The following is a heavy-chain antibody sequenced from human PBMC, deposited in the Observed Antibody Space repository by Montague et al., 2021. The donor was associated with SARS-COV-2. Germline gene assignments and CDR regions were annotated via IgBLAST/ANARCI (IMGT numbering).Heavy chain of an antibody. J-gene: IGHJ6*02. Sequence: SLRLSCAASGFTFSRHEVNWVRQAPGKGLEWVSYITSDGGIIYYADFVEGRFTRDNAKNSLYLHMNSLRVGDTAVYYCATLARGLLDHGMDVWGQGTTVTVSS. CDR2: ITSDGGII. V-gene: IGHV3-48*03. CDR3: ATLARGLLDHGMDV. CDR1: GFTFSRHE. D-gene: IGHD3-10*01.